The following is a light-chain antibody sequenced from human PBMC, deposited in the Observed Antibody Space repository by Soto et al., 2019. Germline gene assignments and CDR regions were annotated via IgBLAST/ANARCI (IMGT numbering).Light chain of an antibody. V-gene: IGLV1-40*01. CDR1: SSNIGAGND. CDR3: SSYAGSSNV. Sequence: QSVLTQPPSVSGAPGQRVTISCTGSSSNIGAGNDVHWYQQLPGAAPKLMIYEVNKRPSGVPDRFSGSKSGNTASLTVSGLQAEDEADYYCSSYAGSSNVFGTGTKVTVL. CDR2: EVN. J-gene: IGLJ1*01.